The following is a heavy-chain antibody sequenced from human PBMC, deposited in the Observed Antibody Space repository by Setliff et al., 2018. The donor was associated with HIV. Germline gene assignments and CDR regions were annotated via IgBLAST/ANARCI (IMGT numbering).Heavy chain of an antibody. D-gene: IGHD2-21*01. CDR2: INPNSGGT. Sequence: ASVKVSCKASGYTFIGYNMHWVRQAPGQGLEWMGWINPNSGGTNYAQKFQGRVIMTRDTSISTAYMELSRLRSDDTAVYYCARALDSGADIEGYFDFWGQGMLVTVSS. CDR1: GYTFIGYN. V-gene: IGHV1-2*02. J-gene: IGHJ4*02. CDR3: ARALDSGADIEGYFDF.